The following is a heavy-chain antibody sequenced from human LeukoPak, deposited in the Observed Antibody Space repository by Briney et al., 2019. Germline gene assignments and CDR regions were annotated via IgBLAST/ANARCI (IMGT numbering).Heavy chain of an antibody. D-gene: IGHD1-26*01. J-gene: IGHJ4*02. CDR3: ARGEWDLRD. CDR1: GFIFADHG. Sequence: GGSLRLSCAASGFIFADHGMTWVRQVPGKGLEWVSGINWNGGSTGYVDSVEGRFTISRDNAKNVLFLEMNNLRAEGTAFYYCARGEWDLRDWGQGTLVIVSS. V-gene: IGHV3-20*04. CDR2: INWNGGST.